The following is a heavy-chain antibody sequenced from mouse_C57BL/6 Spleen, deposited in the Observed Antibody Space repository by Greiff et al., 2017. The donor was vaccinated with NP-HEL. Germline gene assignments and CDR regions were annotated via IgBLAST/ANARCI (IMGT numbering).Heavy chain of an antibody. V-gene: IGHV6-6*01. CDR1: GFTFSDAW. J-gene: IGHJ2*01. CDR2: IRNKANNHAT. Sequence: EVKLMESGGGLVQPGGSMKLSCAASGFTFSDAWMDWVRQSPEKGLEWVAEIRNKANNHATYYAESVKGRFTISRDDSKSIVYMQMNSLRAVDTRIYFCTRYYGPVYFDYWGQGTTLTVSS. D-gene: IGHD1-1*01. CDR3: TRYYGPVYFDY.